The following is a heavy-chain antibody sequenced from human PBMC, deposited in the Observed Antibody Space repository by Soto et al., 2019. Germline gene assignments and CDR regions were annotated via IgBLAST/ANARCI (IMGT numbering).Heavy chain of an antibody. J-gene: IGHJ4*02. CDR3: ARDYYDSSGYSADFDY. CDR1: GFTFSSYS. CDR2: ISSSSSTI. D-gene: IGHD3-22*01. Sequence: EVQLVESGGGLVQPGGSLRLSCAASGFTFSSYSMNWVRQAPGKGLEWVSYISSSSSTIYYADSVKGRFTISRDNAKNSPYLQMNSLRAEDTAVYYCARDYYDSSGYSADFDYWGQGTLVTVSS. V-gene: IGHV3-48*01.